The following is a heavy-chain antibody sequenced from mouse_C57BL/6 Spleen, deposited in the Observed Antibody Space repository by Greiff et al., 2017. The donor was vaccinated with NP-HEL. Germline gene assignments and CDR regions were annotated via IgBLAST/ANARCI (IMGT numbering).Heavy chain of an antibody. CDR3: ARDDGYAMDY. J-gene: IGHJ4*01. V-gene: IGHV5-17*01. CDR1: GFTFSDYG. CDR2: ISSGSSTI. D-gene: IGHD2-3*01. Sequence: EVHLVESGGGLVKPGGSLKLSCAASGFTFSDYGMHWVRQAPEKGLEWVAYISSGSSTIYYADTVKGRFTISRDNAKNTLFLQMTSLRSEDTAMYYCARDDGYAMDYWGQGTSVTVSS.